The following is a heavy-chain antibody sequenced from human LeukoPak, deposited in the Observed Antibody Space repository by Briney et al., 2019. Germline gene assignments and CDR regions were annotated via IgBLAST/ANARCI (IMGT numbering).Heavy chain of an antibody. CDR3: ARYCGGDCYSLYGMDV. CDR1: GGSISSGSYY. V-gene: IGHV4-61*02. Sequence: PSQTLSLTCTVSGGSISSGSYYWSWIRQPARKGLEWIGRIYTSGSTNYNPSLKSRVTISVDTSKNQFSLKLSSVTAADTAVYYCARYCGGDCYSLYGMDVWGQGTTVTVSS. CDR2: IYTSGST. J-gene: IGHJ6*02. D-gene: IGHD2-21*02.